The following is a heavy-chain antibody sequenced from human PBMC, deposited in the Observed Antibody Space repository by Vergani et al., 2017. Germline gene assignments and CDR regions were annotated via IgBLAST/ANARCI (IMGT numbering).Heavy chain of an antibody. CDR1: EFTFSNYA. D-gene: IGHD3-10*01. CDR3: AKQYFVSGNYLFDY. J-gene: IGHJ4*02. V-gene: IGHV3-23*01. CDR2: ISGSGVSA. Sequence: EVQLLESGGGLVQPGGSLRLTCAASEFTFSNYAMNWVRQAPGKGLEWVSGISGSGVSAYYTDSVKGRFTISRDNSKNMLFLQMNNLRTEDTAIYYCAKQYFVSGNYLFDYWGQGREVTVSS.